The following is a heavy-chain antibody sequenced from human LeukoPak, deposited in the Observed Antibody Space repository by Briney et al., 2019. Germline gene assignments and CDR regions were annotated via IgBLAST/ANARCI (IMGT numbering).Heavy chain of an antibody. Sequence: PGGSLRLSCAASGFTFSTYGMHWVRQAPGKGLEWVAFIQYDGSNKYYADSVKGRFAISRDNSKNTLYLQMNSLRVEDTAVFYCAIHGAAPCWGQGTLVTVSS. J-gene: IGHJ4*02. CDR2: IQYDGSNK. CDR1: GFTFSTYG. CDR3: AIHGAAPC. D-gene: IGHD1-26*01. V-gene: IGHV3-30*02.